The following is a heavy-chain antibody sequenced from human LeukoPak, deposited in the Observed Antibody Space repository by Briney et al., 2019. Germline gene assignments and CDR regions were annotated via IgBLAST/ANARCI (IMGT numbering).Heavy chain of an antibody. Sequence: SETLSLTCAVSGGSISSSNWWSWVRQPPGKGLEWIGEIYHSGSTNYNPSLKSRVTISLDTSKNQVSLKLSSVTAADTAVYYCARGYSYDSSGYYWTRGRLTHKYYFDYWGQGTLVTVSS. J-gene: IGHJ4*02. D-gene: IGHD3-22*01. CDR2: IYHSGST. V-gene: IGHV4-4*02. CDR3: ARGYSYDSSGYYWTRGRLTHKYYFDY. CDR1: GGSISSSNW.